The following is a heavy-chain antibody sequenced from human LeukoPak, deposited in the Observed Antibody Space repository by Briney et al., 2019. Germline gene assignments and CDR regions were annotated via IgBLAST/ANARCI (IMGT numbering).Heavy chain of an antibody. CDR1: GFTFSSYW. CDR2: INSDGSST. Sequence: GGSLRLSCVVSGFTFSSYWMHWVRQAPGRGLVWVSRINSDGSSTSYADSMKGRFTISRYNAKNTLYLQMNSLRADDTAVYYCVRDPTGALRFDPWGRGPRVSVSS. J-gene: IGHJ2*01. D-gene: IGHD1-14*01. V-gene: IGHV3-74*01. CDR3: VRDPTGALRFDP.